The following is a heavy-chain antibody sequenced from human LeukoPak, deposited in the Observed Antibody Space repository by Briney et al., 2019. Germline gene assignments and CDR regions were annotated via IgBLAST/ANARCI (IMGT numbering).Heavy chain of an antibody. CDR1: GGSFSGYY. V-gene: IGHV4-34*01. D-gene: IGHD1-7*01. CDR3: ARGRDDLPIKSGELNY. J-gene: IGHJ4*02. CDR2: INHRGST. Sequence: SETLSLTCAVYGGSFSGYYWSWIRQPPGKGLEWIGEINHRGSTNYNPSLKSRVTISVDTSKNQFSLKLSSVTAADTAVYYCARGRDDLPIKSGELNYWGQGTLVTVSS.